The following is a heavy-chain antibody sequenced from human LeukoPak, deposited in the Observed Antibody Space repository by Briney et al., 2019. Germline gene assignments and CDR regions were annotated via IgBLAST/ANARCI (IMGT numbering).Heavy chain of an antibody. Sequence: SQTLSLTCTVSGGSISSGSYYWSWIRQPAGKGLEWIGRIYTSGSTNYNPSLKSRVTISVDTSKNQFSLKLSSVTAADTAVYYCARAYSLLVGIAAPMDVWGKGTTVTVSS. CDR2: IYTSGST. CDR1: GGSISSGSYY. V-gene: IGHV4-61*02. CDR3: ARAYSLLVGIAAPMDV. J-gene: IGHJ6*03. D-gene: IGHD6-13*01.